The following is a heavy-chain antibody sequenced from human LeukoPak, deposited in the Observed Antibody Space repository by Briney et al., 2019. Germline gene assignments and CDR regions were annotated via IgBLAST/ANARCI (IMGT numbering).Heavy chain of an antibody. Sequence: SETLSLTCTVSRGSISGSIRSYYWSWLRQPPGKGLEWIGCISSSGSVNDNPSLRSRVTISVDTSKNQFFLNLTSVSAADTAVYYCARIPLGYSGAYYFDYWGQGTLVTVSP. CDR1: RGSISGSIRSYY. V-gene: IGHV4-4*09. CDR2: ISSSGSV. D-gene: IGHD5-12*01. J-gene: IGHJ4*02. CDR3: ARIPLGYSGAYYFDY.